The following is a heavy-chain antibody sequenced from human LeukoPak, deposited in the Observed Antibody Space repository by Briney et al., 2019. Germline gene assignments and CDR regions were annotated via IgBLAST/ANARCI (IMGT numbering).Heavy chain of an antibody. CDR2: ISGGGVST. Sequence: GGSLRLSCVASGFTFSNYAMNWARQAPGKGLEWVSGISGGGVSTYYTDSVKGRFTISRSNSKNTLYLQMNSLRAEDTAVYYCAKGIAVAGRSLYYYGMDVWGQGTTVTVSS. V-gene: IGHV3-23*01. J-gene: IGHJ6*02. CDR3: AKGIAVAGRSLYYYGMDV. D-gene: IGHD6-19*01. CDR1: GFTFSNYA.